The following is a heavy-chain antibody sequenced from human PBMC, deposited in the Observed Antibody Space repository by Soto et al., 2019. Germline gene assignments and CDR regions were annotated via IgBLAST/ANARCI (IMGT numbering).Heavy chain of an antibody. Sequence: SETLSLTCAVYGGSFSGYYWSWIRQPPGKGLEWIGEINHSGSTNYNPSLKSRVTISVDTSKNQFSLKLSSVTAADTAVYYCARAYSGSYYWYYYYGMDVWGQGTTVTVSS. V-gene: IGHV4-34*01. CDR3: ARAYSGSYYWYYYYGMDV. CDR2: INHSGST. D-gene: IGHD1-26*01. J-gene: IGHJ6*02. CDR1: GGSFSGYY.